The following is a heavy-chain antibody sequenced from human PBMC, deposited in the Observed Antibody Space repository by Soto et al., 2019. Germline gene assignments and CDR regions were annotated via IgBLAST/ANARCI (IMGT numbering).Heavy chain of an antibody. Sequence: QITLKESGPTLVKPTQTLTLTCTFSGFSLSTSGVGVGWIRQPPGKALEWLALIYWDDDKRYSPSLKSRLTITKDPSKHQVVLTMTTMDPVDTATYYCAHRPAAAGPLDYWGQGTLVTVSS. J-gene: IGHJ4*02. D-gene: IGHD6-13*01. V-gene: IGHV2-5*02. CDR1: GFSLSTSGVG. CDR3: AHRPAAAGPLDY. CDR2: IYWDDDK.